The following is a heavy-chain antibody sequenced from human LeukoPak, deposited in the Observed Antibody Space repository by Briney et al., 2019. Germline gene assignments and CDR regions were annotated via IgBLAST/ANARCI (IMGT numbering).Heavy chain of an antibody. CDR3: ARAYCISASCVYYYYGMGV. Sequence: GGSLRLSCAASGFTFDAYAMHWVRQAPGKGLEWVSLISGDGGSTYYADSVRGRFTISRDNSKNSLYLQMNSVRTEDTALYYCARAYCISASCVYYYYGMGVWGQGTTVTVSS. CDR1: GFTFDAYA. V-gene: IGHV3-43*02. CDR2: ISGDGGST. D-gene: IGHD2-2*01. J-gene: IGHJ6*02.